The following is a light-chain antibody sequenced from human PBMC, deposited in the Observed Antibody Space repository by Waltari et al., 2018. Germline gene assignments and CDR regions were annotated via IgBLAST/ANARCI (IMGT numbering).Light chain of an antibody. J-gene: IGLJ1*01. Sequence: QSALTQPPSASGSEGQSVTISCSGAFKYGAWYQKHPGQAPKLLIYDVFKRPSGVTDRFSGSQSGDTATLTVSWVQFEDEAVYYCSSYAATNNLRNVFGTGTRLTVL. CDR2: DVF. V-gene: IGLV2-8*01. CDR3: SSYAATNNLRNV. CDR1: AFKY.